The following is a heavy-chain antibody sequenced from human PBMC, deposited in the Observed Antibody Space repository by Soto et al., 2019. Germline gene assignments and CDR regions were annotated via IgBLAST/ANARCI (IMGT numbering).Heavy chain of an antibody. V-gene: IGHV4-38-2*01. CDR3: ARVGPWVPYYYDSSPYTFENWFDP. Sequence: SETLSLTCAVSGYSISSGYYWGWLRQPPGKGLEWIGSIYHCGSTYYNPSLNSRVTLSIDMTNNHVSLILNSVTAADTAVYYCARVGPWVPYYYDSSPYTFENWFDPWGQGTLVTVSS. D-gene: IGHD3-22*01. CDR1: GYSISSGYY. CDR2: IYHCGST. J-gene: IGHJ5*02.